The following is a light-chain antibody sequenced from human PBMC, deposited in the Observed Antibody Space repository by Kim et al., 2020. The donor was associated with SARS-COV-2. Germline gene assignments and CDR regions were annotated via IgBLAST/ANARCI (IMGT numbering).Light chain of an antibody. CDR3: QQYNNWPPLT. J-gene: IGKJ4*01. V-gene: IGKV3-15*01. Sequence: PGERPPLSDRASQRVRTILAWYQVRPGQLPRLLIYGASSRATGIPARFSGSGSGTEFTLTISSLQSEDFAVYYCQQYNNWPPLTFGGGTKVDIK. CDR1: QRVRTI. CDR2: GAS.